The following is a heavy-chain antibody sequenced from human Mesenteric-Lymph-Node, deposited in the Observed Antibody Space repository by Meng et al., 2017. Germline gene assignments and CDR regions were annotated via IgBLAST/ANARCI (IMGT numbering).Heavy chain of an antibody. V-gene: IGHV1-2*06. J-gene: IGHJ5*02. CDR3: ARDPGLDR. Sequence: QVQLGQSGAEVKEPGASVKVSCKASGYTFTASSLNWVRQAPGQGLEWMGRISPHSGGTDYAQNFQGRVTLTRDTSISTAYMQMSGLTSDDTAVYYCARDPGLDRWGRGTLVTVSS. CDR2: ISPHSGGT. CDR1: GYTFTASS.